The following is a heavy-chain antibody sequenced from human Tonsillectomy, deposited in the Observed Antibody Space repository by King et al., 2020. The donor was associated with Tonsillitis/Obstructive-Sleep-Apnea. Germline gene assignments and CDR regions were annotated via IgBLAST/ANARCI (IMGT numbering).Heavy chain of an antibody. CDR2: IRQDGNEK. J-gene: IGHJ4*02. CDR3: ARARGTTGTTAWYFDY. Sequence: VQLVESGGGLVQPGGSLRLSCAASGFTFSSYWMSWVRQAPGKGLEWVANIRQDGNEKYYVDSVKGRFTISRDNAKNSLYLQMNSLRAEDTAVYYCARARGTTGTTAWYFDYWGQGTLVAVSS. D-gene: IGHD1-1*01. CDR1: GFTFSSYW. V-gene: IGHV3-7*01.